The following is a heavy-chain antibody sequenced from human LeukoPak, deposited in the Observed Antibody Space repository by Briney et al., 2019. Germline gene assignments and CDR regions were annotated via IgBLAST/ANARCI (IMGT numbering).Heavy chain of an antibody. D-gene: IGHD3-10*01. J-gene: IGHJ4*02. CDR1: GFTFSNAW. V-gene: IGHV3-15*01. CDR3: ARAPYGSGTFYDY. CDR2: IKSKTDGGTT. Sequence: PGGSLRLSCAASGFTFSNAWMSWVRQAPGKGLEWVGRIKSKTDGGTTDYAAPVKGRFTISRDDSKNTLYLLMNSLRAEDTAVYYCARAPYGSGTFYDYWGQGTLVTVSS.